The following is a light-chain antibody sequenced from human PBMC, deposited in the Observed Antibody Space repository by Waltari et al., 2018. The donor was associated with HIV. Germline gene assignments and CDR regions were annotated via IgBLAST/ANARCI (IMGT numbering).Light chain of an antibody. CDR3: SSYAGSNPLI. CDR2: EVT. CDR1: SSDVGAYNY. Sequence: QSALTQPPSASGSPGHSVTISCTGTSSDVGAYNYVSWYQQHPGKAPKLIIYEVTKRPSGVPDRFSASKSGNTASLNVSGLQTDDEADYYCSSYAGSNPLIFGGGTNLIVL. V-gene: IGLV2-8*01. J-gene: IGLJ2*01.